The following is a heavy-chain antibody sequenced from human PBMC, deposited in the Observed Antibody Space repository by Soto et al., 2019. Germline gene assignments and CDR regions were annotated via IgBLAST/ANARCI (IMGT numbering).Heavy chain of an antibody. CDR1: GGSISSGDYY. J-gene: IGHJ5*02. Sequence: SETLSLTCTVSGGSISSGDYYWSWIRQPPGKGLEWIGYIYYSGSTYYNPSLKSRVTISVDTSKNQFSLKLSSVTAADTAVYYCARDKQQPNRNNRFDPWGQGTLVT. V-gene: IGHV4-30-4*01. CDR2: IYYSGST. D-gene: IGHD6-13*01. CDR3: ARDKQQPNRNNRFDP.